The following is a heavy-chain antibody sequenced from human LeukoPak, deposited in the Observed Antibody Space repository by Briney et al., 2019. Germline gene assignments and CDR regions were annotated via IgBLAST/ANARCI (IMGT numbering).Heavy chain of an antibody. Sequence: PSETLSLTCTVSGGSISSYYWSWIRQPPGKGLEWIGYIYYSGSTNYNPSLKSRVTISVDTSKNQFSLKLSSMTAADTAVYYCANSIDFDYGDYYFDYWGQGALVTISS. CDR3: ANSIDFDYGDYYFDY. D-gene: IGHD4-17*01. V-gene: IGHV4-59*01. CDR2: IYYSGST. CDR1: GGSISSYY. J-gene: IGHJ4*02.